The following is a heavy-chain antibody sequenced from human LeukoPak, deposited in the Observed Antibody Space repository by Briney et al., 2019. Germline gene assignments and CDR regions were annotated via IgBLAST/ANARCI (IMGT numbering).Heavy chain of an antibody. CDR2: IWYDGSKK. CDR1: GFSLSSYG. CDR3: ARDRIAAAGTDVGYFQH. J-gene: IGHJ1*01. D-gene: IGHD6-13*01. V-gene: IGHV3-33*01. Sequence: GGSLRLSCAASGFSLSSYGMHWVRQAPGKGLEWVAVIWYDGSKKYYADSVKGRFTISRDNSKNTLYLQMNSLRAEDTAVYYCARDRIAAAGTDVGYFQHWGQGTLVTVSS.